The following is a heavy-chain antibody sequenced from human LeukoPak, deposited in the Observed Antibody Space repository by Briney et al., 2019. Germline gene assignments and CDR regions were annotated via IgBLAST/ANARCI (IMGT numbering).Heavy chain of an antibody. CDR1: GYSFTAYY. V-gene: IGHV1-2*02. CDR3: ARGGVVTFDY. J-gene: IGHJ4*02. Sequence: APVKVSCKASGYSFTAYYMHWVRQAPGQALEWMGWINPNSGGTNYAQKLQGRVTMTTDTSTSTAYMELRSLRSDDTAVYYCARGGVVTFDYWGQGTLVTVSS. D-gene: IGHD3-3*01. CDR2: INPNSGGT.